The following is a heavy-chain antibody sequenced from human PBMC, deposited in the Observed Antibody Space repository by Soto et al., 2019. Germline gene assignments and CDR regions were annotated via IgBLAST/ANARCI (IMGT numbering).Heavy chain of an antibody. CDR2: INHSGST. V-gene: IGHV4-34*01. CDR3: ARDKVVPAAISSRYYYYGMNV. Sequence: SETLSLTCAVYGGSFSGYYWSWIRQPPGKGLEWIGEINHSGSTNYNPSLKSRVTISVDTSKNQFSLKLSSVTAADTAVYYCARDKVVPAAISSRYYYYGMNVWGQGTTVTSP. D-gene: IGHD2-2*02. CDR1: GGSFSGYY. J-gene: IGHJ6*02.